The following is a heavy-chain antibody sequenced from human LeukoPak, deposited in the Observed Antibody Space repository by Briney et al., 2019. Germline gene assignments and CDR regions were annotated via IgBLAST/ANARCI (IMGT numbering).Heavy chain of an antibody. CDR3: ARGFRSSWAPFDY. V-gene: IGHV4-34*01. CDR2: INHSGST. Sequence: SETLSLTCAVYGGPFRGYYWSWIRQPPGKGLEWIGEINHSGSTNYNPSLKSRVTISVDTSKNQFSLKMSSVTAADTAVYYCARGFRSSWAPFDYWGQGTLVTVSS. D-gene: IGHD6-13*01. CDR1: GGPFRGYY. J-gene: IGHJ4*02.